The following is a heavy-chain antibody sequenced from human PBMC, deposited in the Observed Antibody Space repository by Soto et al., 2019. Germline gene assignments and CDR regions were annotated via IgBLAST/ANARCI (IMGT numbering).Heavy chain of an antibody. V-gene: IGHV5-51*01. CDR1: GYSFTSYW. Sequence: GESLKISCKGSGYSFTSYWIGWVRQMPGKGLEWMGIIYPGDSDTRYSPSFQGQVTISADKSISTAYLQWSSLKAPDTAMYYCARLAYYGSGSYAPAGMDVWGQGTTVTVSS. CDR3: ARLAYYGSGSYAPAGMDV. J-gene: IGHJ6*02. CDR2: IYPGDSDT. D-gene: IGHD3-10*01.